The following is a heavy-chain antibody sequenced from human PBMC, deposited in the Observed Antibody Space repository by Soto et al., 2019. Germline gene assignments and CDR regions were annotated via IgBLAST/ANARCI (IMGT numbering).Heavy chain of an antibody. CDR3: AKEGTARYYYYGMDV. CDR2: ISYDGSNK. CDR1: GFTFRSYG. J-gene: IGHJ6*02. Sequence: QVQLVESGGGVVQPGRSLRLSCAASGFTFRSYGMHWVRQAPGKGLEWVAVISYDGSNKCYADSVKGRFTISRDNSKNTLYLQMNSLRAEDTAVYYCAKEGTARYYYYGMDVWGQGTTVTVSS. D-gene: IGHD1-1*01. V-gene: IGHV3-30*18.